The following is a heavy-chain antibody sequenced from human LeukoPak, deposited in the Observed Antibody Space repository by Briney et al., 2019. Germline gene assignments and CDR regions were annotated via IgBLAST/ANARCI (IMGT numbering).Heavy chain of an antibody. CDR3: ARDGSVGAWDFDY. V-gene: IGHV1-2*02. CDR1: GYTFTGYY. J-gene: IGHJ4*02. CDR2: INPNSGDT. Sequence: ASVKVSCKASGYTFTGYYMHWVRQAPGQGLEWMGWINPNSGDTNYAQKFQGRVTMTRDTSISTAYMELSRLRSDDMAVYYCARDGSVGAWDFDYWGQGTLVTVSS. D-gene: IGHD1-26*01.